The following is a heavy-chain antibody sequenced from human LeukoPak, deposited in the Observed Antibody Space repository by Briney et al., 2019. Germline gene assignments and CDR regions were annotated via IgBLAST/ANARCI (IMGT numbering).Heavy chain of an antibody. D-gene: IGHD4-17*01. CDR2: ISAYNGNT. CDR1: GYTFTSYG. Sequence: GESLKISCKGSGYTFTSYGISWVRQAPGQGLEWMGWISAYNGNTNYAQKLQGRVTMTTDTSTSTAYMELRSLRSDDTAVYYCARGPWGATVTKTYYYYYMDVWGKGTTVTISS. V-gene: IGHV1-18*01. J-gene: IGHJ6*03. CDR3: ARGPWGATVTKTYYYYYMDV.